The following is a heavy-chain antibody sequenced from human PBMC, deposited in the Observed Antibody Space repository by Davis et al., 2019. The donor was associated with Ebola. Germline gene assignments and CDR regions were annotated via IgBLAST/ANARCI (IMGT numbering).Heavy chain of an antibody. CDR1: GYTFTDSY. D-gene: IGHD3-10*01. Sequence: ASVKVSCKASGYTFTDSYIHWVRQAPGQGLEYMGWINPNNGDTYYAPKFQGRVTLTRDTSMSTAYMELTSLRSDDTAVYYCARALPHPLYSSGRHYNVYYYYGMDVWGQGTTVTVSS. V-gene: IGHV1-2*02. CDR3: ARALPHPLYSSGRHYNVYYYYGMDV. CDR2: INPNNGDT. J-gene: IGHJ6*02.